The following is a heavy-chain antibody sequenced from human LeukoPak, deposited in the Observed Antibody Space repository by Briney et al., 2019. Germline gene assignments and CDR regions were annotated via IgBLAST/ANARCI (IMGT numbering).Heavy chain of an antibody. J-gene: IGHJ4*02. CDR1: GYTFTTYG. CDR2: ISAHKGDT. CDR3: ARADIIVVAGATPVGSGFEY. Sequence: ASVKVSCKTSGYTFTTYGISWLRQARGQGLEWMGRISAHKGDTEYAQKFQGRVTMTRDTSTSTAYMELQSLTSDDTAVYYCARADIIVVAGATPVGSGFEYWGQGALITVS. D-gene: IGHD2-15*01. V-gene: IGHV1-18*01.